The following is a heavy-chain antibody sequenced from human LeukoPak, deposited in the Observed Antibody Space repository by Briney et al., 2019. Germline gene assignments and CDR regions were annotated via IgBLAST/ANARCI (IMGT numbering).Heavy chain of an antibody. V-gene: IGHV1-8*01. J-gene: IGHJ6*02. D-gene: IGHD3-3*01. CDR2: MNPNSGNT. CDR3: ARSDYDFWSGYHPSYGMDV. CDR1: GYTFTSYD. Sequence: ASVRVSCKASGYTFTSYDINWVRQATGQGLEWMGWMNPNSGNTGYAQKFQGRVTMTRNTSISTAYMELSSLRSEDTAVYYCARSDYDFWSGYHPSYGMDVWGHGTTVTVSS.